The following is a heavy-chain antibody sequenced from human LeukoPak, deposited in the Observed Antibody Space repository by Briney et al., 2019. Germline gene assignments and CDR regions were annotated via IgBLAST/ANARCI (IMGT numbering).Heavy chain of an antibody. CDR2: IYPRDSDT. CDR3: ARRYGSEEVDY. D-gene: IGHD3-10*01. J-gene: IGHJ4*02. CDR1: GYSFNSYW. V-gene: IGHV5-51*01. Sequence: GESLKISCKGSGYSFNSYWIAWVRQMPGKGLEWMGIIYPRDSDTTYSPSFQGQVTISADKSISTAYLQWSSLKASDTAMYYCARRYGSEEVDYWGQGTLVTVSS.